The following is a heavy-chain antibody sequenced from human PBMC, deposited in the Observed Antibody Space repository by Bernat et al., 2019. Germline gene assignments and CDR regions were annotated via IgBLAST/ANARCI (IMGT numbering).Heavy chain of an antibody. CDR3: ANLDTAVGGMDV. V-gene: IGHV3-30*18. J-gene: IGHJ6*02. CDR2: ILYDGRNK. Sequence: QVQLVESGGGVVQPGRSLRLSCAASGFSFNTYGMHWVRQAPGKGLEWVAAILYDGRNKYYEDSVKGRFTISRDNSKNTLYLQMNSLRVEDTAVYYCANLDTAVGGMDVWGQGTMVTVSS. CDR1: GFSFNTYG. D-gene: IGHD5-18*01.